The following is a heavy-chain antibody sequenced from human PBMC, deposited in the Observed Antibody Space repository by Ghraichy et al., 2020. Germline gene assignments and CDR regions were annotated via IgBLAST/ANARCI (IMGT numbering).Heavy chain of an antibody. J-gene: IGHJ4*02. Sequence: GSLRLSCAASGFTFSTYSMNWARQAPGKGLEWISYISSTSSAIYYADSVKGRFTLSRDNAKNSVSLQMNSLRAEDTALYFCARGGALSFDYWGPGTLVTVSS. D-gene: IGHD4/OR15-4a*01. V-gene: IGHV3-48*04. CDR3: ARGGALSFDY. CDR1: GFTFSTYS. CDR2: ISSTSSAI.